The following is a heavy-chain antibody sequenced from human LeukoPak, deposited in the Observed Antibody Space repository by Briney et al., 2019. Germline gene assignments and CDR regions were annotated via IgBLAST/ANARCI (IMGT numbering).Heavy chain of an antibody. J-gene: IGHJ3*02. V-gene: IGHV1-2*02. D-gene: IGHD6-13*01. CDR1: GYTFTGYY. CDR3: ARLDIAAAGTVDAFDI. CDR2: INPNSGGT. Sequence: GASVKVSCKASGYTFTGYYMHWVRQAPGQGLEWMGWINPNSGGTNYAQKFQGRVTMTRDTSISTAYMELSRLRSDDTAVYYCARLDIAAAGTVDAFDIWGQGTMVTVSS.